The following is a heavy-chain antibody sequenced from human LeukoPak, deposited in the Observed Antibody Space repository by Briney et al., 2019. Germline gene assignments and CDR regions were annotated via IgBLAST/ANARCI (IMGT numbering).Heavy chain of an antibody. CDR3: ASSAVLSSSWYRFDY. CDR2: INPNSGGT. V-gene: IGHV1-2*02. Sequence: ASVKVSCKASGYTFTGYYMHWVRQAPGQGLEWMEWINPNSGGTNYAQKFQGRVTMTRDTSISTAYMELSRLRSDDTAVYYCASSAVLSSSWYRFDYWGQGTLVTVSS. J-gene: IGHJ4*02. CDR1: GYTFTGYY. D-gene: IGHD6-13*01.